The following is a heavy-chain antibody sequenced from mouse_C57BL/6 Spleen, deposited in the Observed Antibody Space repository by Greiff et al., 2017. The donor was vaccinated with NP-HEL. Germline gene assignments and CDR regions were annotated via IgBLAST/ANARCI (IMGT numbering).Heavy chain of an antibody. CDR1: GYAFSSSW. Sequence: QVQLQQSGPELVKPGASVKISCKASGYAFSSSWMNWVKQRPGKGLEWIGRIYPGDGDTNYNGKFKGKATLTADKSSSTAYMQLSSLTSEDSAVYFCARSGYDGYGWFAYWGQGTLVTVSA. CDR2: IYPGDGDT. D-gene: IGHD2-3*01. J-gene: IGHJ3*01. CDR3: ARSGYDGYGWFAY. V-gene: IGHV1-82*01.